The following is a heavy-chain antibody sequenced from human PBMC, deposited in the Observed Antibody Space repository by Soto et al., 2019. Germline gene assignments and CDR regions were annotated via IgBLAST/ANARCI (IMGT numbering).Heavy chain of an antibody. CDR2: VSAYNGNT. V-gene: IGHV1-18*04. CDR1: GYTFTSYG. CDR3: ARDPGGIAAAGKWFDP. D-gene: IGHD6-13*01. Sequence: ASVKVSCKASGYTFTSYGISWVRQAPGQGLEWMGWVSAYNGNTNYAQKLQGRVTMTTDTSTSTAYMELRSLRSDDTAVYYCARDPGGIAAAGKWFDPWGQGTLVTVSS. J-gene: IGHJ5*02.